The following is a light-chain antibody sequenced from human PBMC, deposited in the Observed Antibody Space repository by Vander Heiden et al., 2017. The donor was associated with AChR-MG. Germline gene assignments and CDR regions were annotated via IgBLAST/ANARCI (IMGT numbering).Light chain of an antibody. V-gene: IGLV1-47*01. CDR1: SANIGSNY. CDR3: GAWDDSLSGWV. CDR2: RNN. Sequence: QPVLTQPPSASGTPGQTVTIACSASSANIGSNYVYWDQQHPGTAPKLLIYRNNQRPSGVPDRFSGSKSGTSASLAISGLQAEDEADYYCGAWDDSLSGWVFGGGTKLTVL. J-gene: IGLJ3*02.